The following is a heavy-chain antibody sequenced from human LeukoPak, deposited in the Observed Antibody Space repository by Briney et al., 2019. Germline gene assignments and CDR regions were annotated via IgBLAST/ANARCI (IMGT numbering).Heavy chain of an antibody. V-gene: IGHV3-30*04. D-gene: IGHD6-13*01. CDR1: GFTLSSYA. CDR3: ARARIAAAAFDI. Sequence: RRSLRLSSAASGFTLSSYAIPSVRQTPGKGLGWVAVISYDGSNQYYVDSVKGRFTISRDNSENTLYLQMNSLRAEDTAVYYCARARIAAAAFDIWGQGTMVTVSS. CDR2: ISYDGSNQ. J-gene: IGHJ3*02.